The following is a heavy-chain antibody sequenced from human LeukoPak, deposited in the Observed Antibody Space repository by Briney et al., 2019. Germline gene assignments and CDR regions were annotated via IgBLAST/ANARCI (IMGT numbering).Heavy chain of an antibody. J-gene: IGHJ3*02. V-gene: IGHV3-7*01. D-gene: IGHD1-26*01. CDR1: GFTFSSYW. Sequence: PGGSLRLSCAASGFTFSSYWMSWVRQAPGKGLEWVANIKQDASEKYYVDSVKGRFTISRDNAKNSLYLQMNSLRAEDTAVYYCARVPHSSGSYYQGLDAFDIWGQGTMVTVSS. CDR2: IKQDASEK. CDR3: ARVPHSSGSYYQGLDAFDI.